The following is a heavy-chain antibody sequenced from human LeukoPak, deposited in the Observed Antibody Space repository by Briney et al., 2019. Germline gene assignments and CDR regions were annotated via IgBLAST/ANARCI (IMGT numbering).Heavy chain of an antibody. V-gene: IGHV3-30*02. Sequence: GGSLRLSCAASGFTFSSYGMHWVRQAPGKGLEWVAFIRYDGSNKYYADSVKGRFTISRDNSKNTLYLQMNSLRAEDTAVYYCARASGGNSPLRDYWGQGTLVTVSS. CDR1: GFTFSSYG. J-gene: IGHJ4*02. CDR3: ARASGGNSPLRDY. D-gene: IGHD2-15*01. CDR2: IRYDGSNK.